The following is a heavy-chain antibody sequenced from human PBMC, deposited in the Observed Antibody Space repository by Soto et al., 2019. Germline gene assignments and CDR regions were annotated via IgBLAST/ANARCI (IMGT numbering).Heavy chain of an antibody. J-gene: IGHJ4*02. CDR1: GYTFTSYG. CDR2: TSAYNGNT. CDR3: ARDSSGRANFDY. V-gene: IGHV1-18*01. Sequence: QVQLVQSGGEVKKPGASVKVSCKPSGYTFTSYGISWVRQAPGQGLEWMGWTSAYNGNTNYAQKFRGRLTMTTDTSTSTVYLALRSLRSDDTAVYYCARDSSGRANFDYWGQGTLVTVSS. D-gene: IGHD6-19*01.